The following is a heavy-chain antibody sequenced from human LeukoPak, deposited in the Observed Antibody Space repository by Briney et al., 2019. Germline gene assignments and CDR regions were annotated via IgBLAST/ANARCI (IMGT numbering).Heavy chain of an antibody. V-gene: IGHV4-30-4*07. CDR3: ARDFDY. CDR2: IYYSGGT. CDR1: GGSISSGAYS. J-gene: IGHJ4*02. Sequence: SQTLSLTCDVPGGSISSGAYSWSWIRQPPGKALEWIGYIYYSGGTYYNPSLKSRVTISVDTSKNQFSLQLSSVTAADTAVYYCARDFDYWGRGTLVTVSS.